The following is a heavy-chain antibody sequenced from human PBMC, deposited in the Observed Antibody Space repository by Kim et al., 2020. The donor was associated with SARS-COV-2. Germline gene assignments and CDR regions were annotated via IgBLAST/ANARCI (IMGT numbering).Heavy chain of an antibody. Sequence: KTRYSTQCQGRVTSTRDTSASTAYMDLRSLTSEDTAVYYCARDMNPTVYDYWGQGTLVTVSS. CDR2: KT. V-gene: IGHV1-3*01. J-gene: IGHJ4*02. CDR3: ARDMNPTVYDY. D-gene: IGHD4-4*01.